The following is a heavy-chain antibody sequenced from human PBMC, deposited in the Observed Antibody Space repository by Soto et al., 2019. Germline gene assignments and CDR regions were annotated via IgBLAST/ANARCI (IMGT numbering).Heavy chain of an antibody. J-gene: IGHJ4*02. D-gene: IGHD3-22*01. CDR2: INPSGGST. CDR3: ARTTNYYYDSSGYYGFDY. CDR1: GYTFTSYY. Sequence: ASVKVSCKASGYTFTSYYMQWVRQAPGQGLEWMGIINPSGGSTSYAQKFQGRVTMTRDTSTSTFYMELSSLRSEDTTVYYCARTTNYYYDSSGYYGFDYWGQGTLVTVSS. V-gene: IGHV1-46*01.